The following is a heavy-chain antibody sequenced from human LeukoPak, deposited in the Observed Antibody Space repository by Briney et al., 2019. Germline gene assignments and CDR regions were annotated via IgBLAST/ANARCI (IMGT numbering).Heavy chain of an antibody. J-gene: IGHJ4*02. Sequence: SVKVSCKASGGTFSSYAISWVRQAPGQGLEWMGGIIPIFGTANYAQKFQGRVTITADESTSTAYMELSSLRSEDTAIYYCVRTPPNWGFDYWGQGTLVTFSS. CDR1: GGTFSSYA. CDR2: IIPIFGTA. D-gene: IGHD7-27*01. CDR3: VRTPPNWGFDY. V-gene: IGHV1-69*13.